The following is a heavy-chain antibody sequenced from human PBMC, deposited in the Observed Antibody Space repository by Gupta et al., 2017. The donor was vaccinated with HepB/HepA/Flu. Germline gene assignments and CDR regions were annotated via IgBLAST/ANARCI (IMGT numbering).Heavy chain of an antibody. Sequence: EVQLVESGGGFVQPGGSLRLSCAASGFTFSSYWMHWVRQAPGKGLVWVSRINSDGSSTSYADSVKGRFTISRDNAKNTLYLQMNSLRAEDTAVYYCARGGDYDFWSGYYYEWGQGTLVTVSS. CDR2: INSDGSST. CDR1: GFTFSSYW. D-gene: IGHD3-3*01. J-gene: IGHJ4*02. CDR3: ARGGDYDFWSGYYYE. V-gene: IGHV3-74*01.